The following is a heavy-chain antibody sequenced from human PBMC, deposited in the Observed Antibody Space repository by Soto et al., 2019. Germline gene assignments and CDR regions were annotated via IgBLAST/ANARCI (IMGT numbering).Heavy chain of an antibody. Sequence: EVQLVESGGGLVQPGGSLRLSCAASGFTFSSYWMSWVRQAPGKGLEWVASIKQDGSEKYYVDSVKGRFTISRDNAKNSLYLQMNSLRAEDTAVYYCASSGRYYDRSGYYGYGYWGQGTLVTVSS. CDR3: ASSGRYYDRSGYYGYGY. CDR1: GFTFSSYW. D-gene: IGHD3-22*01. CDR2: IKQDGSEK. V-gene: IGHV3-7*03. J-gene: IGHJ4*02.